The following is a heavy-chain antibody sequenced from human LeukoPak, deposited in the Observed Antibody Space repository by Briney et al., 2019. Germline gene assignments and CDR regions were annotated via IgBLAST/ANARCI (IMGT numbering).Heavy chain of an antibody. CDR2: ISGGGDIT. CDR1: GFTFSSYA. D-gene: IGHD1-26*01. V-gene: IGHV3-23*01. Sequence: GGSLRLSCEVSGFTFSSYAMNWVRQAPGKGLEWVSAISGGGDITYYAGSVKGRFTISRDNSKNTLYLQVSSLRADDTAVYYCAKAHSGSFYSGIHWGQGTLVTVSS. CDR3: AKAHSGSFYSGIH. J-gene: IGHJ4*02.